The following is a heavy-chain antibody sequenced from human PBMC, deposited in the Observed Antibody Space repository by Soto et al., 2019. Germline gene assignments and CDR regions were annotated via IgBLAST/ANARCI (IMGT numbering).Heavy chain of an antibody. CDR1: GFTFSSYG. Sequence: GGSLRLSCAASGFTFSSYGMSWVRQGPGKGLEWVSAISGSGGRTYYADSVKGRCTISRDNSKNTLYLQMNSLRAEDTAVYYCAARGGSYLYYFAYWGQGTLVTVS. CDR3: AARGGSYLYYFAY. V-gene: IGHV3-23*01. D-gene: IGHD1-26*01. J-gene: IGHJ4*02. CDR2: ISGSGGRT.